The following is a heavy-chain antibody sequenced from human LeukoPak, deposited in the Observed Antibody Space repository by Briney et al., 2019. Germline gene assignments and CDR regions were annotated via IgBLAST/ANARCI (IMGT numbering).Heavy chain of an antibody. CDR2: ISYMGTT. CDR1: GDSFSSHS. D-gene: IGHD4-17*01. J-gene: IGHJ3*02. Sequence: PSETLSLTCAVSGDSFSSHSWTWIRQPPGRGMEWVGYISYMGTTNYNPSLKSRVTNSIDTSKNQFALKLSSVTTADTAVHYCTRDLVTVTKGCDIWGLGTMVSVSS. CDR3: TRDLVTVTKGCDI. V-gene: IGHV4-59*11.